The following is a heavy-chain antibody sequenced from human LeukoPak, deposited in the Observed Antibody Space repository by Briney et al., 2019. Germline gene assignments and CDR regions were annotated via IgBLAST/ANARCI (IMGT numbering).Heavy chain of an antibody. CDR1: GFTFSSYW. CDR2: INSDGSST. D-gene: IGHD2-15*01. V-gene: IGHV3-74*01. J-gene: IGHJ6*02. CDR3: PRVDCSGGSGYATDYYYGMDV. Sequence: GGSLRLSCAASGFTFSSYWMHWVRQAPGKGLVWVSRINSDGSSTSYADSVKGRLTISRDHAKNTLYLQMNSLRAEDTAVYYCPRVDCSGGSGYATDYYYGMDVWGQGTTVTVS.